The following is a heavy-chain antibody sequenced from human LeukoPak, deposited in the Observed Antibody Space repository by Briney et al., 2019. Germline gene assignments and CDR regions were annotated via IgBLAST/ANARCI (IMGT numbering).Heavy chain of an antibody. V-gene: IGHV7-4-1*02. CDR1: GYTFTSYA. CDR2: INTNTGNP. CDR3: ARGAETVFLFLWWDP. Sequence: ASVKVSCKASGYTFTSYAMNWVRQAPGQGLEWMGWINTNTGNPTYAQGFTGRFVFSLDTSVSTAYLQISSLKAEDTAVYYCARGAETVFLFLWWDPWGQGTLVTVSA. D-gene: IGHD2-15*01. J-gene: IGHJ5*02.